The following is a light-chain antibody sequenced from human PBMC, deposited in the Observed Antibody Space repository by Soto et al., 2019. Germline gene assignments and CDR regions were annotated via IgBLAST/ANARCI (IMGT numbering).Light chain of an antibody. CDR1: SSDVGGYNY. V-gene: IGLV2-8*01. J-gene: IGLJ1*01. Sequence: QSALAQPPSASGSPGQSVTISCTGTSSDVGGYNYVSWYQQHPGKVPKLMIYEVSKRPSGVPDRFSGSKSGNTASLTVPGLQAEDEADYYCSSYAGRNTDYVFGTGTKVTVL. CDR3: SSYAGRNTDYV. CDR2: EVS.